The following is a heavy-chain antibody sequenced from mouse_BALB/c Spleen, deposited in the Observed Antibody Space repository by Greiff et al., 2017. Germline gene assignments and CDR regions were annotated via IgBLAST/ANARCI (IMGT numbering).Heavy chain of an antibody. CDR1: GFTFSSFG. CDR2: ISSGSSTI. D-gene: IGHD2-1*01. V-gene: IGHV5-17*02. CDR3: AREKDGNYAMDY. Sequence: DVKLVESGGGLVQPGGSRKLSCAASGFTFSSFGMHWVRQAPEKGLEWVAYISSGSSTIYYADTVKGRFTISRDNPKNTLFLQMTSLRSEDTAMYYCAREKDGNYAMDYWGQGTSVTVSS. J-gene: IGHJ4*01.